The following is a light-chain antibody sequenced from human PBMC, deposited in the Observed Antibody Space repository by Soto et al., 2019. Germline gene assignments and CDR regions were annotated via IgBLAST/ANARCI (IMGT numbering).Light chain of an antibody. CDR1: SSDVGGYNY. CDR2: EVS. CDR3: SSYAVSTLVV. J-gene: IGLJ2*01. V-gene: IGLV2-8*01. Sequence: QSALTQPPSASGSPGQSVTISCTGTSSDVGGYNYVSWYQQHPGKAPKLMIYEVSKRPSGVPDRFSGSKSGNTASLTVSGLQAEEEADYYCSSYAVSTLVVFGGGTKLTVL.